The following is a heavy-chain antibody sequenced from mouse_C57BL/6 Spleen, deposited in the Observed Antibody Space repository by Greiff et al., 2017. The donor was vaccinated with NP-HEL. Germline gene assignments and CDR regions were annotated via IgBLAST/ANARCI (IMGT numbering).Heavy chain of an antibody. CDR2: INPYNGGT. Sequence: VQLKESGPVLVKPGASVKMSCKASGYTFTDYYMNWVKQSHGKSLEWIGVINPYNGGTSYNQKFKGKATLTVDKSSSTAYMELNSLTSEDSAVYYCARRVVGNYFDYWGQGTTLTVSS. V-gene: IGHV1-19*01. D-gene: IGHD1-1*01. CDR1: GYTFTDYY. J-gene: IGHJ2*01. CDR3: ARRVVGNYFDY.